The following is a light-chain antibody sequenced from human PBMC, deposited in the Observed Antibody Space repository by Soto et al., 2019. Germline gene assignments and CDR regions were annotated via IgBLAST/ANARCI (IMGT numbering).Light chain of an antibody. CDR1: SSNIGAGYD. J-gene: IGLJ3*02. CDR2: GNK. Sequence: QSVLTQPPSVSGAPGQRVTIFCTGDSSNIGAGYDVHWYQQLPGTAPKLLIYGNKHRPSGVPARFSASRSDTSASLAITGLQVEDEADYYCQSSDTTPSGWVGWVFGGGTKVTVL. CDR3: QSSDTTPSGWVGWV. V-gene: IGLV1-40*01.